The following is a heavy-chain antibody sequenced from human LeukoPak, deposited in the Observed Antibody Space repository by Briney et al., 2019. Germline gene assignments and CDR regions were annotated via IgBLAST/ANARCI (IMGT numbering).Heavy chain of an antibody. CDR1: GYTFTSYG. CDR3: ARDRCSSTSCYYYYMDV. D-gene: IGHD2-2*01. Sequence: ASVKVSCKASGYTFTSYGISWVRQAPGQGLEWMGWISAYNGNTNYAQKLQGRVTMTTDTSTSTAYMELRSLRSDDTAVYYCARDRCSSTSCYYYYMDVWGKGTTVTVSS. CDR2: ISAYNGNT. J-gene: IGHJ6*03. V-gene: IGHV1-18*01.